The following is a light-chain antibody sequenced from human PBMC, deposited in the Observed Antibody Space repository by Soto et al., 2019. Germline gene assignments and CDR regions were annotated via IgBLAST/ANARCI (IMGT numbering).Light chain of an antibody. J-gene: IGKJ1*01. CDR3: QQYNSYSPRT. Sequence: DRQMSQSPSTLSASLGDRVTIACGACQNISPWLAWYQQKPGKAPKLLIYKASSLESGVPSRFSGSGSGTEFTLTISSLQPDDFATYYCQQYNSYSPRTFGQGTKVDIK. CDR1: QNISPW. CDR2: KAS. V-gene: IGKV1-5*03.